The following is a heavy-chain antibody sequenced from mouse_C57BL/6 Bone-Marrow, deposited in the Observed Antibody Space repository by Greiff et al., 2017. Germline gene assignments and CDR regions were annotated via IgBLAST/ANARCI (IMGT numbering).Heavy chain of an antibody. J-gene: IGHJ3*01. CDR1: GYTFTSYW. Sequence: QVQLQQPGAELVRPGSSVKLSCKASGYTFTSYWMHWVKQRPIQGLEWIGNIDPSDSETHYNQKFKDKATLTVDKSSSTAYMQLSSLTSAVSAVYYCARSPLPWSFADWGQGTLVTVSA. V-gene: IGHV1-52*01. CDR2: IDPSDSET. CDR3: ARSPLPWSFAD. D-gene: IGHD1-1*02.